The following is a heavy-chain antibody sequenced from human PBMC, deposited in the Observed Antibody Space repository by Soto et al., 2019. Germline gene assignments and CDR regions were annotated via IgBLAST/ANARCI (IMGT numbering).Heavy chain of an antibody. CDR2: ISGSGGST. Sequence: GGSLRLSCAASGFTFSSYAMSWVRQAPGKGLEWVSAISGSGGSTYYADSVKGRFTISRDNSKNTLYLQMNSLRAEDTAVYYCAKDPIQLWSNYYYYGMDVWGQGTTVTVSS. CDR3: AKDPIQLWSNYYYYGMDV. V-gene: IGHV3-23*01. D-gene: IGHD5-18*01. CDR1: GFTFSSYA. J-gene: IGHJ6*02.